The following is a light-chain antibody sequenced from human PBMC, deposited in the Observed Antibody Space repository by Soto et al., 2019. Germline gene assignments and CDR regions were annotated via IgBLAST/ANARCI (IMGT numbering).Light chain of an antibody. CDR1: QSISRW. CDR2: DAS. Sequence: DIQMTQSPSTLSASVGDRVTITCRASQSISRWLAWHQQKPGKAPKLLIYDASSLESGVPSRFSGSGSGTEFTLTISSLQPDDFATYYCQQYNSYSWTFGQGTK. CDR3: QQYNSYSWT. V-gene: IGKV1-5*01. J-gene: IGKJ1*01.